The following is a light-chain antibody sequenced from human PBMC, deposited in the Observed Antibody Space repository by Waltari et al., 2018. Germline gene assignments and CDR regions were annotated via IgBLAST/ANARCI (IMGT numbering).Light chain of an antibody. V-gene: IGLV2-23*02. CDR2: DIT. J-gene: IGLJ1*01. CDR3: CSFAGYGIYV. Sequence: QRHPGRAPRLLIYDITQRPSGISDLFSGSKSGKTASLTISGLQAEDEADYYCCSFAGYGIYVFGSGTHVTVL.